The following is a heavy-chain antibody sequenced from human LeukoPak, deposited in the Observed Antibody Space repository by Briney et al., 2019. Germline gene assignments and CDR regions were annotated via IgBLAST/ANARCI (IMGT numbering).Heavy chain of an antibody. D-gene: IGHD1-26*01. CDR1: GFTFKDYG. V-gene: IGHV3-9*01. J-gene: IGHJ6*02. CDR2: INWNGGGT. CDR3: AKHMRATNTYSFFGLDV. Sequence: GGSLRLSCAATGFTFKDYGMHWVRHPPGKGLEWVSSINWNGGGTDYADSVKGRFTISRDNAKNSLYLQLSSLRPEDTALYYCAKHMRATNTYSFFGLDVWGQGTTVTVSS.